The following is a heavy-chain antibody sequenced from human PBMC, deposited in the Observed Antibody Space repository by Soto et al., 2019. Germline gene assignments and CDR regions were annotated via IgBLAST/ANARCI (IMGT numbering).Heavy chain of an antibody. CDR3: TIVRVADSAIDQ. CDR1: GFIFSNNG. D-gene: IGHD3-10*02. J-gene: IGHJ4*02. CDR2: MSYDGSDT. V-gene: IGHV3-30*02. Sequence: GGSLRLSCEVSGFIFSNNGMHWVRQTPGKGLEWVAFMSYDGSDTFYADSVKGRFTISRDNSKNTLFLHMSNLRAEDTDMYYCTIVRVADSAIDQWGQGTLVTVSS.